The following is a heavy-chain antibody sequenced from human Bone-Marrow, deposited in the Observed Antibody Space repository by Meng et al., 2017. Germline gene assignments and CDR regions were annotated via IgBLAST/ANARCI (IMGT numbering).Heavy chain of an antibody. J-gene: IGHJ4*02. D-gene: IGHD1-26*01. Sequence: QVQPQESGPGLVQPSQTLSLTCIVSGGSISSGGYYWSWIRQHPGKGLEWIGYIYYSGSTYYNPSLKSLVTISVDTSKNQFSLKLSSVTAADTAVYYCARVGYSGSRVTSYYFDYWGQGTLVTVSS. CDR2: IYYSGST. V-gene: IGHV4-31*01. CDR3: ARVGYSGSRVTSYYFDY. CDR1: GGSISSGGYY.